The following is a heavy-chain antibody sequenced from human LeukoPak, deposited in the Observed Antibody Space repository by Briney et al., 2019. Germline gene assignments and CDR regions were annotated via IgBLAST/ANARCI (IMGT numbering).Heavy chain of an antibody. V-gene: IGHV1-69*02. CDR2: IIPILGIA. Sequence: SVKVSCKASGGTFSSYTISWVRQAPGQGLEWMGRIIPILGIANYAQKFQGRVTITADKSTSTAYMELSRLRSEDTAVYYCARGPSQWFGESAFDIWGQGTMVTVSS. CDR1: GGTFSSYT. J-gene: IGHJ3*02. D-gene: IGHD3-10*01. CDR3: ARGPSQWFGESAFDI.